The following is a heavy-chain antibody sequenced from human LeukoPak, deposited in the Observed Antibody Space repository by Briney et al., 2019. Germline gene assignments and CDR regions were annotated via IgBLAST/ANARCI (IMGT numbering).Heavy chain of an antibody. J-gene: IGHJ4*02. CDR1: GFTLSNYL. Sequence: GGSLRLSCAASGFTLSNYLMSWVRQAPGKGLEGVANIKQDGSEKYYVDAVKGRFTISRDNAKNSLDLQMNSLRVEDTGIYYCVKVAKYYYGSETYYFFEHWGQGTPVTASS. CDR2: IKQDGSEK. V-gene: IGHV3-7*01. CDR3: VKVAKYYYGSETYYFFEH. D-gene: IGHD3-10*01.